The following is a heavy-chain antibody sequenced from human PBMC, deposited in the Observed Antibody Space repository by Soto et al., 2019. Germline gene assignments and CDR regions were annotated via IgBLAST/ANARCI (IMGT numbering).Heavy chain of an antibody. CDR1: GGSISSYY. D-gene: IGHD3-10*01. V-gene: IGHV4-59*01. Sequence: SETLSLTGTVSGGSISSYYWSWIRQPPGKGLEWIGYIYYSGSTNYNPSLKSRVTISVDTSKNQFSLKLSSVTAADTAVYYCARYRSSMGDNYYYYGMDVRGQGTTGTVSS. CDR2: IYYSGST. J-gene: IGHJ6*01. CDR3: ARYRSSMGDNYYYYGMDV.